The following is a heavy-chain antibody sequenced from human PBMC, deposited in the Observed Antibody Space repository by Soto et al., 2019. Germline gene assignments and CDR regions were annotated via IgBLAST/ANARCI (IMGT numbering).Heavy chain of an antibody. J-gene: IGHJ4*02. V-gene: IGHV3-33*01. CDR3: ARDSSGYYYGTDY. Sequence: LRLSCAASGFTFSSYGMHLVRQAPGKGLEWVAVIWYDGSNKYYADSVKGRFTISRDNSKNTLYLQMNSLRAEDTAVYYCARDSSGYYYGTDYWGQGTLVTVSS. D-gene: IGHD3-22*01. CDR2: IWYDGSNK. CDR1: GFTFSSYG.